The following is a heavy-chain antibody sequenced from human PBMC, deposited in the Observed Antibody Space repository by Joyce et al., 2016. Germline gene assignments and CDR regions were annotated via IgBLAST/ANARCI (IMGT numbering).Heavy chain of an antibody. J-gene: IGHJ5*02. CDR1: GYSFTSYW. D-gene: IGHD2-15*01. CDR2: IDPGDSYT. CDR3: ARPRYCSGGSCLNWFDP. Sequence: EVQLVQSGAEVKKPGESLRISCKGSGYSFTSYWINWVRQMPGKGLEWMGMIDPGDSYTNYSPPFQGHVTISADKSISTAYLQWSSLKASDTAMYYWARPRYCSGGSCLNWFDPWGQGTLVTVSS. V-gene: IGHV5-10-1*01.